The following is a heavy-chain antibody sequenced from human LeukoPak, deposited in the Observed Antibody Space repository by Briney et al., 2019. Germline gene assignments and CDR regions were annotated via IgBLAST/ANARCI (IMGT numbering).Heavy chain of an antibody. D-gene: IGHD2-2*01. CDR1: GYTFTSYH. CDR2: INPNSGDT. CDR3: ARDYCSSTSCLFDY. J-gene: IGHJ4*02. Sequence: ASVKVSCKASGYTFTSYHMHWVRQAPGQGLEWMGRINPNSGDTNYAQKFQGRVTMTRDTSISTAYMELSRLRSDDTAVYYCARDYCSSTSCLFDYWGQGTLVTVSS. V-gene: IGHV1-2*06.